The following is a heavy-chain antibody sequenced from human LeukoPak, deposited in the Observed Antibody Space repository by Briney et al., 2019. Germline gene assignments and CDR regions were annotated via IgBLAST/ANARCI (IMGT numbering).Heavy chain of an antibody. CDR3: AKDKAYSIYYYGTDV. J-gene: IGHJ6*02. Sequence: GGSLRLSCVASGFIFKDYAMDWVRQTPGKGLQWVSSINNSGGATYYADSVKGRFTISRDNSKNTLYLQMNSLRAEDTAVYSCAKDKAYSIYYYGTDVWGQGTTVTVSS. V-gene: IGHV3-23*01. CDR1: GFIFKDYA. D-gene: IGHD2-21*01. CDR2: INNSGGAT.